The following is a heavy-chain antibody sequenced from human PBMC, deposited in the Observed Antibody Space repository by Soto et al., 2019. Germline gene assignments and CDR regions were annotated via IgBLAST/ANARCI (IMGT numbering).Heavy chain of an antibody. V-gene: IGHV3-23*01. CDR3: ARETRGWFGVWFDP. CDR1: GCTFSIYA. D-gene: IGHD3-10*01. Sequence: GGPLRLCCAAAGCTFSIYARRWVRQAPGKGLEWVSAISGSGGSTYYTDSVKGRFTISRDNAKNSLYLQMNSLRAEDTAVYYCARETRGWFGVWFDPWGQGTLVTVSS. J-gene: IGHJ5*02. CDR2: ISGSGGST.